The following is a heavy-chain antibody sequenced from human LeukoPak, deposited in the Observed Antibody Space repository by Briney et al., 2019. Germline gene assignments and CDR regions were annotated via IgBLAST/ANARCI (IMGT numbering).Heavy chain of an antibody. CDR3: ARGTTDLTPRIAVSYHYYYMDV. V-gene: IGHV4-34*01. CDR1: GGSFSGYY. Sequence: SETLSLTCAVYGGSFSGYYWSWIRQPPGKGLEWIGEINHSGSTNYNPSLKSRVTISVDTSKNQFSLKLSSVTAADTAVYYCARGTTDLTPRIAVSYHYYYMDVWGKGTTVTVSS. D-gene: IGHD6-19*01. J-gene: IGHJ6*03. CDR2: INHSGST.